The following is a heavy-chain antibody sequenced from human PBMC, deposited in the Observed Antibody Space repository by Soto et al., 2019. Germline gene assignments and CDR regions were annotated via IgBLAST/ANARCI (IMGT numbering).Heavy chain of an antibody. V-gene: IGHV3-23*01. CDR3: AKDTGSSPYYMDV. CDR2: ITGGTGTT. D-gene: IGHD6-19*01. Sequence: EVQVLESGGGSVQPGRSLRLSCAASGFTFSNFAMSWVRHAPGKGLEWVSEITGGTGTTYYADSVKGRFIISRDNSKNTVHLQMDSLRAEDTAVYYCAKDTGSSPYYMDVWGKGTTVTVSS. J-gene: IGHJ6*03. CDR1: GFTFSNFA.